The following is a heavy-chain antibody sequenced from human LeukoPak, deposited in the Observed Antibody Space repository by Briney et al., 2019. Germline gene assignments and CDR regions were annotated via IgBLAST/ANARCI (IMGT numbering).Heavy chain of an antibody. Sequence: ASVKVSCRASGYTLTSYAMNWVRQAPGQGLEWMGWINTNTGNPTYAQGFTGRFVFSLDTSVSTAYLQISSLKAEDTAVYYCAREGGIAVAGKFDYWGQGTLVTVSS. D-gene: IGHD6-19*01. CDR3: AREGGIAVAGKFDY. CDR2: INTNTGNP. CDR1: GYTLTSYA. V-gene: IGHV7-4-1*02. J-gene: IGHJ4*02.